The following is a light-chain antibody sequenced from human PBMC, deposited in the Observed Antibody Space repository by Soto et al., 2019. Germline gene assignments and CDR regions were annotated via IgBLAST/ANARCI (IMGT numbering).Light chain of an antibody. CDR1: SSDVGGYNY. Sequence: ALTQPPSASGSPGQSVTISCTGTSSDVGGYNYVSWYQQHPGKAPKLMIYEVSKRPSGVPDRFSGSKSGNTASLTVSGLQAEDEADYYCSSYAGSTKGVFGGGTKLTVL. CDR3: SSYAGSTKGV. CDR2: EVS. J-gene: IGLJ2*01. V-gene: IGLV2-8*01.